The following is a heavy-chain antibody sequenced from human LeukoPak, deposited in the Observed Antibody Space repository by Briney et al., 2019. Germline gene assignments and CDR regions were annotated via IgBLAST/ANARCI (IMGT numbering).Heavy chain of an antibody. Sequence: GRSLRLSCAASGFTFISYGMHWVRQAPGKGLEWVAVIWYDGSNKYYADSVKGRFTISRDNSKNTLYLQMNSMRAEDTAVYYCAKMADYYYDCSGPFDYWGQGTLVTVSS. CDR3: AKMADYYYDCSGPFDY. V-gene: IGHV3-33*06. CDR1: GFTFISYG. J-gene: IGHJ4*02. D-gene: IGHD3-22*01. CDR2: IWYDGSNK.